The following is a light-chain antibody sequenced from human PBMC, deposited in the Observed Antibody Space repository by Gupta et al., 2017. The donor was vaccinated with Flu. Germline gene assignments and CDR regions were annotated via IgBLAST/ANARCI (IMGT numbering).Light chain of an antibody. Sequence: GTLSVSPGERATLSCRASQSVSSHLAWYQHKHGQDPRILIYGASTRATDIPARFSGSGSGTEFTITTSSLQSDDFAVYYCQQYNNWSWYTFGQGTKLEIK. CDR1: QSVSSH. CDR2: GAS. CDR3: QQYNNWSWYT. V-gene: IGKV3-15*01. J-gene: IGKJ2*01.